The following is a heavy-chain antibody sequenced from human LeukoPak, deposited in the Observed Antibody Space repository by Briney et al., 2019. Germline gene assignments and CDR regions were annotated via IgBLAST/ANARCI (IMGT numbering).Heavy chain of an antibody. CDR2: IYHSGST. Sequence: PSETLSLTCAVSGGSISSGGYSWSWIRQPPGKGLEWIGYIYHSGSTYYNPSLKSRVTISVDRSKNQFSLKLSSVTAADTAVYYCARGRYDFWSGYYGCFDYWGQGTLVTVSS. D-gene: IGHD3-3*01. CDR1: GGSISSGGYS. V-gene: IGHV4-30-2*01. CDR3: ARGRYDFWSGYYGCFDY. J-gene: IGHJ4*02.